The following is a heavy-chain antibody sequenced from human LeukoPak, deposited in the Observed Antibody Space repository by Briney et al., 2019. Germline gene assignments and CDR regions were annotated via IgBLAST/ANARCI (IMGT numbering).Heavy chain of an antibody. CDR2: IRYDGSNK. J-gene: IGHJ3*02. CDR1: GFTFSDYY. CDR3: AKAGYDPIDAFDI. Sequence: PGGSLRLSCAASGFTFSDYYMSWIRQAPGKGLEWVAFIRYDGSNKYYADSVKGRFTISRDNSKNTLYLQMNSLRAEDTAVYYCAKAGYDPIDAFDIWGQGTMVTVSS. D-gene: IGHD1-1*01. V-gene: IGHV3-30*02.